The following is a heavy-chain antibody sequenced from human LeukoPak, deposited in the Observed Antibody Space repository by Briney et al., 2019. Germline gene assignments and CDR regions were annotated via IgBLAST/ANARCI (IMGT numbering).Heavy chain of an antibody. CDR2: IKQDGSER. V-gene: IGHV3-7*03. CDR1: GFTFSTFW. Sequence: GGSLRLSCEASGFTFSTFWMTWVRQVPGKGLEWVANIKQDGSERNYVDSVKGRFTISRDNAKNSLYLQMNSLRAENTAVYYCARGASSSPWGQGTLVTVSS. CDR3: ARGASSSP. D-gene: IGHD6-13*01. J-gene: IGHJ5*02.